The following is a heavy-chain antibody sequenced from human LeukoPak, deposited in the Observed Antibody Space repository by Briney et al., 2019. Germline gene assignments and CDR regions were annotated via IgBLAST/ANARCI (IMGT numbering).Heavy chain of an antibody. CDR3: ARISSSNWYNERGAFYV. V-gene: IGHV4-39*07. CDR1: GGSISSSSYY. CDR2: IYYSGST. D-gene: IGHD6-13*01. Sequence: PSETLSLTCTVSGGSISSSSYYWGWIRQPPGKGLEWIGSIYYSGSTNYNPSLKSRVTISVDTSKNQFSLKLSSVTAADTAVYYCARISSSNWYNERGAFYVWGQGTMVTVSS. J-gene: IGHJ3*01.